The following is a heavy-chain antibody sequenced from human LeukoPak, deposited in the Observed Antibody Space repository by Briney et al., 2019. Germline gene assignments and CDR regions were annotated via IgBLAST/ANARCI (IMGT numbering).Heavy chain of an antibody. Sequence: PGGSLRLSCAASGFTFSSYAMSWVRQAPGKGLEWVSAISGSGGSTYYADSVKGRFTISRDNAKNSLYLQMNSLRAEDTAVYYCARAQFQGGPFDYWGQGILVTVSS. D-gene: IGHD3-16*01. J-gene: IGHJ4*02. CDR1: GFTFSSYA. CDR3: ARAQFQGGPFDY. V-gene: IGHV3-23*01. CDR2: ISGSGGST.